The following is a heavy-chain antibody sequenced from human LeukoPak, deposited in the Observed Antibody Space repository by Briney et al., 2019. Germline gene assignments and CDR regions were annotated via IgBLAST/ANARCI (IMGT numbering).Heavy chain of an antibody. CDR1: GGSFSGYY. D-gene: IGHD3-9*01. Sequence: SETLSLTCAVYGGSFSGYYWSWIRQPPGKGLEWIGEINHSGSTNYNPSLKGRVTISVDTSKNQFSLKLSSVTAADTAVYYCARVPDILTGYLFDYWGQGTLVTVSS. CDR3: ARVPDILTGYLFDY. J-gene: IGHJ4*02. CDR2: INHSGST. V-gene: IGHV4-34*01.